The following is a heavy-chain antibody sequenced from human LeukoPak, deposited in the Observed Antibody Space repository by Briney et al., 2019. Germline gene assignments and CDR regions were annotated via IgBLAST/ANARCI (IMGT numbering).Heavy chain of an antibody. Sequence: ASVKVSCKASGYTFTDYYMHWVRQAPGQGLEWMGWINPKSGGTKYAHKFQGRVTMTRDTSISTAYMELSRLRSDDTAVHYRARSDYDIVTGYYIDYWGQGTLVTVSS. D-gene: IGHD3-9*01. CDR2: INPKSGGT. CDR1: GYTFTDYY. J-gene: IGHJ4*02. V-gene: IGHV1-2*02. CDR3: ARSDYDIVTGYYIDY.